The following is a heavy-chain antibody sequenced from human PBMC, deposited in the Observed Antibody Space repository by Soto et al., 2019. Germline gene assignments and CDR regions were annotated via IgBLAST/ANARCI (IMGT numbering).Heavy chain of an antibody. CDR1: GFTFSSCA. CDR3: AKESNSWYSSGSDS. CDR2: ISVNGGST. Sequence: EVQLLESGGGLVQAGGSLRVSCAASGFTFSSCAMGWVRQAPGKGLEWVSSISVNGGSTYYADSVKGRFTITRDNSKNILNLHMISLRAEDTAVYYCAKESNSWYSSGSDSWGQGTLVTVSS. D-gene: IGHD2-15*01. V-gene: IGHV3-23*01. J-gene: IGHJ4*02.